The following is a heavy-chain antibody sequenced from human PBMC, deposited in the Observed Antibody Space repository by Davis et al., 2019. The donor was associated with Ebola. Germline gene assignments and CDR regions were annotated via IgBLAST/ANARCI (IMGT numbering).Heavy chain of an antibody. CDR3: ARSYIVLVPDAFDI. CDR1: GGTFSSYA. D-gene: IGHD2-8*02. Sequence: AASVKVSCKASGGTFSSYAISWVRQAPGQGLEWMGGIIPIFGTANYAQKLQGRVTMTTDTSTSTAYMDLRSLRSDDTAVYYCARSYIVLVPDAFDIWGQGTMVTVSS. CDR2: IIPIFGTA. J-gene: IGHJ3*02. V-gene: IGHV1-69*05.